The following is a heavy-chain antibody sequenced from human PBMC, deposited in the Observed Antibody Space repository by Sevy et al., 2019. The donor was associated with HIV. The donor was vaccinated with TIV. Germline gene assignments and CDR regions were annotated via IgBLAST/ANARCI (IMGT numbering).Heavy chain of an antibody. Sequence: GGSLRLSCTASGFSFSSYGMHWVRQAPGKGLEWMSYIQYDGSNKDYAYSVKGRFTISRDNSKNTLYLQMNSLRVEDTAVFYCVKEGGGEGGDHWGQGTLVIVSS. CDR2: IQYDGSNK. CDR1: GFSFSSYG. J-gene: IGHJ4*02. V-gene: IGHV3-30*02. D-gene: IGHD2-21*01. CDR3: VKEGGGEGGDH.